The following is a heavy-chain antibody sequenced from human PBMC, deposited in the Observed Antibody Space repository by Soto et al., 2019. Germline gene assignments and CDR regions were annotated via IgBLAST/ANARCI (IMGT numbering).Heavy chain of an antibody. CDR2: IYYSGST. Sequence: SETLSLTCTVSGGSISSYYWSWIRQPPGKGLEWIGYIYYSGSTNYNPSLKSRVTISVDTSKNQFSLKLSSVTAADTAVYYCARGLGGYYDSSGYSDYWVQGTLVTVSS. CDR1: GGSISSYY. V-gene: IGHV4-59*01. J-gene: IGHJ4*02. D-gene: IGHD3-22*01. CDR3: ARGLGGYYDSSGYSDY.